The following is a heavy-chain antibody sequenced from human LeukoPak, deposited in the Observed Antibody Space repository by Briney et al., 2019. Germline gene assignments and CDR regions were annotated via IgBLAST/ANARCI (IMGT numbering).Heavy chain of an antibody. Sequence: SETLSLTCAVYGGSFSGYHWSWIRQPPGKGLEWIGEINHSGSTNYNPSLKSRVTISVDTSKNQFSLKLSSVTAADTAVYYCARVPTSGWASYYFDYWGQGTLVTVSS. CDR1: GGSFSGYH. V-gene: IGHV4-34*01. CDR2: INHSGST. D-gene: IGHD6-19*01. J-gene: IGHJ4*02. CDR3: ARVPTSGWASYYFDY.